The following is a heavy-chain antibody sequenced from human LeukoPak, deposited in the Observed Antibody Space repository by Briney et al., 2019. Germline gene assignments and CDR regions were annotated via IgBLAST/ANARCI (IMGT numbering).Heavy chain of an antibody. CDR1: GYTFTGYY. CDR2: INPNSGGT. J-gene: IGHJ4*02. CDR3: ARGPKPYDYVWGSYRF. Sequence: GASVKVSCKASGYTFTGYYMHWVRQAPGQGLEWMGWINPNSGGTNYAQKLQGRVTMTRDTSISTAYMELSRLRSDDTAVYYCARGPKPYDYVWGSYRFWGQGTLVTVSS. V-gene: IGHV1-2*02. D-gene: IGHD3-16*02.